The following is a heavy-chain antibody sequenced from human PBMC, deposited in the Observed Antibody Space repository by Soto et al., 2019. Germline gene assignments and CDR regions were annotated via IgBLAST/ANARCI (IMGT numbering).Heavy chain of an antibody. V-gene: IGHV3-21*01. D-gene: IGHD5-12*01. J-gene: IGHJ6*01. Sequence: LRLSCAASGFTFSSYSMNWVRQAPGKGLEWVSSISSSSSYIYYADSVKGRFTISRDNAKNSLYLQMNSLRAEDTAVYYCARDGYSGYDFHTDYYYYGMDVWGQGTTVTVSS. CDR3: ARDGYSGYDFHTDYYYYGMDV. CDR1: GFTFSSYS. CDR2: ISSSSSYI.